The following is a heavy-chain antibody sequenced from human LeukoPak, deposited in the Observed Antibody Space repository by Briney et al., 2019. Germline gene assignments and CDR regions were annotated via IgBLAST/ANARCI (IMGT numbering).Heavy chain of an antibody. CDR3: AKVWYSNNFAG. J-gene: IGHJ4*02. CDR2: INNGDDST. V-gene: IGHV3-23*01. CDR1: GFTFSSYA. Sequence: GGSLRLSCAASGFTFSSYAMSWVRQAPGKGLEWVSAINNGDDSTYYANSVKGRFTISRDNSKNTLYLQMNSLRVEDTAVYYFAKVWYSNNFAGWGQETLVTVPS. D-gene: IGHD2-8*01.